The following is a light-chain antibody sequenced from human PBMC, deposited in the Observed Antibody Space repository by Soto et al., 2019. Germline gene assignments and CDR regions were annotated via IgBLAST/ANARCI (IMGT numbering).Light chain of an antibody. CDR1: QGISSY. J-gene: IGKJ1*01. CDR3: QHYNSYSEA. Sequence: IHWTHSPSSLSASLGDRVTITCRASQGISSYLGWYQQKPGKAPNLLIYAASTLQSGVPSRFSGSGSGTEFTLTISSLQPDDFATYYCQHYNSYSEAFGQGTKVDIK. V-gene: IGKV1-9*01. CDR2: AAS.